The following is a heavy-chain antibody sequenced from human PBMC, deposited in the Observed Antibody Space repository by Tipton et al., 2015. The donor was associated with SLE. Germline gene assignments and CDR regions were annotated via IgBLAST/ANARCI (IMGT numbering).Heavy chain of an antibody. D-gene: IGHD1-26*01. Sequence: TLSLTCTVSGGSISSGDYYWSWIRQPPGKGLEWIGYIYYSGSTYYNPSLKSRLTLSIDKSNNQFSLKLTSVTAADTAVYYCARVGRYSGSWHVDFFDYWGRGTLVTVSS. V-gene: IGHV4-30-4*01. CDR1: GGSISSGDYY. CDR2: IYYSGST. CDR3: ARVGRYSGSWHVDFFDY. J-gene: IGHJ4*02.